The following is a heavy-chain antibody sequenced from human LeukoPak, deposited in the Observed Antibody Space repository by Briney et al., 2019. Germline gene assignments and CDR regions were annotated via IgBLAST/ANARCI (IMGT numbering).Heavy chain of an antibody. J-gene: IGHJ4*02. CDR2: INPNSGGT. Sequence: GASVKVSCKASGYTFTGYYMHWVRQAPGQGLEWMGWINPNSGGTNYAQKFQGRVTMTRDTSISTAYMELSRLRSDDTAVYYCARAYGDYVVGYFDYWGQGTLVTVSS. D-gene: IGHD4-17*01. V-gene: IGHV1-2*02. CDR1: GYTFTGYY. CDR3: ARAYGDYVVGYFDY.